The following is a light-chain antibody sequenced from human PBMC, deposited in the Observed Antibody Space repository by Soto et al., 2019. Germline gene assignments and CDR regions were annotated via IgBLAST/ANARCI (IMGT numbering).Light chain of an antibody. CDR2: DVN. J-gene: IGLJ2*01. Sequence: QSALTQPASVSGSPGQSITISCTGTSSDVGGYNYVSWYQQHPGKAPRLMIYDVNNRPSGVSNRFSGSKSGNTASLTISGLQAEDEADYYCSSYTPSSTLGGIFGGGTKLTVL. V-gene: IGLV2-14*01. CDR3: SSYTPSSTLGGI. CDR1: SSDVGGYNY.